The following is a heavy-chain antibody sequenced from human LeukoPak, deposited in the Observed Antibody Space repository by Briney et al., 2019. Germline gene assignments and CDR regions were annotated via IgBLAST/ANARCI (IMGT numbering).Heavy chain of an antibody. D-gene: IGHD5-18*01. J-gene: IGHJ4*02. CDR2: ISAYNGNT. CDR3: ARDRHTAMVRPTDFDY. CDR1: GYRFTSYG. V-gene: IGHV1-18*01. Sequence: ASVKVSCKASGYRFTSYGISWVRQAPGQGLEWMGWISAYNGNTNYAQNLQGRVTMTTDTLTSTAYMDPRSLRSDDTAVYYCARDRHTAMVRPTDFDYWGQGTLVTVSS.